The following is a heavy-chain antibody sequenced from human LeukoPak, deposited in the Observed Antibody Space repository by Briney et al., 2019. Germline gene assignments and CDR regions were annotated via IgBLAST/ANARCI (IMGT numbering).Heavy chain of an antibody. CDR2: IKQDGSEK. CDR3: ARDMIGNYGDYPTAFDI. Sequence: GGSLRLSCGGSGFTFSNFWMNWVRQAPGKGLEWVASIKQDGSEKFYVDSVKGRFTISRDNAKNSLHLQMNSLRVEDTAVYYCARDMIGNYGDYPTAFDIWGQGTMVTVSS. J-gene: IGHJ3*02. D-gene: IGHD4-17*01. V-gene: IGHV3-7*01. CDR1: GFTFSNFW.